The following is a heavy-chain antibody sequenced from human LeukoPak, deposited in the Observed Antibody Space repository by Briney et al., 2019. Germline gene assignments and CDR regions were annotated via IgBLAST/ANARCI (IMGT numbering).Heavy chain of an antibody. CDR3: ARGPRRVRGVIYY. D-gene: IGHD3-10*01. J-gene: IGHJ4*02. CDR2: MNPNSGNT. Sequence: ASVKVSCKASGDTFTINDINWVRQATGQGLEWMGWMNPNSGNTGYAQKFQGRVTMTRNTSISTAYMELSSLRSEDTAVYYCARGPRRVRGVIYYWGQGTLVTVSS. CDR1: GDTFTIND. V-gene: IGHV1-8*01.